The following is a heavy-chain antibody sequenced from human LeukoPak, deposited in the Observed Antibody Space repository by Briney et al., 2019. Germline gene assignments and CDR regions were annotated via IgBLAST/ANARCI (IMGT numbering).Heavy chain of an antibody. D-gene: IGHD2-15*01. V-gene: IGHV1-18*01. CDR2: ISAYNGNT. J-gene: IGHJ6*02. CDR1: GYTFTSYG. CDR3: ARGGCSGGSCYYYYYYYGMDV. Sequence: ASVKVSCKASGYTFTSYGISWVRQAPGQGLEWMGWISAYNGNTNYAQKLQGRVTMTTDTSTSTAYMELRSLRSDDTAVYYCARGGCSGGSCYYYYYYYGMDVWGQGTTVTVSS.